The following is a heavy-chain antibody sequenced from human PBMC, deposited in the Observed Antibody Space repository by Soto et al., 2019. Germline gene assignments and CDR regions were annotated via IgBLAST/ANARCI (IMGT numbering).Heavy chain of an antibody. CDR2: ISTNGNSR. D-gene: IGHD3-9*01. Sequence: VQLVESGGGLVQPGGSLRLSCATSGFTFSSYAMHWVRQATGKGLEYVSAISTNGNSRYYASTVKGRFIISRDNSKNTLYLHMVSLRLEDMAVYYCARGGVLTAHTFDHMVQGTLVAVSS. J-gene: IGHJ4*02. V-gene: IGHV3-64*01. CDR3: ARGGVLTAHTFDH. CDR1: GFTFSSYA.